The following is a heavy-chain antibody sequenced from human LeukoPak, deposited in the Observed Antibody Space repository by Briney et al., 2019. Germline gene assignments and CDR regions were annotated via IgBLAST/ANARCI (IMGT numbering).Heavy chain of an antibody. V-gene: IGHV3-21*01. CDR2: ISTSSSYI. Sequence: GGSLRLSCAASGFTFSNYSMNWVRQAPGKGLEWVSSISTSSSYIYYADSVKGRFTISRDNAKNSLYLQMNSLRAEDTAVYYCARDDKGLGDAFDIWGQGTMVTVSS. D-gene: IGHD3-16*01. CDR1: GFTFSNYS. CDR3: ARDDKGLGDAFDI. J-gene: IGHJ3*02.